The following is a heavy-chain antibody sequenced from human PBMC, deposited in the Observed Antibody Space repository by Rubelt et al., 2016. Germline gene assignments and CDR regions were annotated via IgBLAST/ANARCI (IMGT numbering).Heavy chain of an antibody. V-gene: IGHV4-39*01. CDR2: IYYSGST. Sequence: ISSSSYYWGWIRQPPGKGLEWIGSIYYSGSTYYTPSLKSRVTISVDTSKNQFSLKLSSVTAADTAVYYCAGRGLWFGELLWEDYWGQGTLVTVSS. CDR3: AGRGLWFGELLWEDY. J-gene: IGHJ4*02. D-gene: IGHD3-10*01. CDR1: ISSSSYY.